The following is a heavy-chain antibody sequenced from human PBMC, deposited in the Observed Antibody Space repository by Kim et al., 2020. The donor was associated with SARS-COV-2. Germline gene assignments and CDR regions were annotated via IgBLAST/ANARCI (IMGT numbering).Heavy chain of an antibody. J-gene: IGHJ4*02. CDR2: IKSKTDGGTT. V-gene: IGHV3-15*01. Sequence: GGSLRLSCAASGFTFSNAWMSWVRQAPGKGLEWVGRIKSKTDGGTTDYAAPVKGRFTISRDDSKNTLYLQMNSLKTEDTAVYYCTYTLGPIWWLLPEADYWGQGTLVTVSS. D-gene: IGHD3-22*01. CDR3: TYTLGPIWWLLPEADY. CDR1: GFTFSNAW.